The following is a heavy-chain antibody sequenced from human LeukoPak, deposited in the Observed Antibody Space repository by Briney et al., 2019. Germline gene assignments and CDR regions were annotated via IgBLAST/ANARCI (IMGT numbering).Heavy chain of an antibody. V-gene: IGHV4-39*01. J-gene: IGHJ4*02. Sequence: PSETLSLTCTVSGGSISSSSYYWGWIRQPPGKGLEWIGSIYYSGSTYYNPSLKSRVTISVDTSKNQFSLKLSSVTAADTAVYYCARSTVTTNDYWGQGTLVTVSS. CDR2: IYYSGST. D-gene: IGHD4-17*01. CDR1: GGSISSSSYY. CDR3: ARSTVTTNDY.